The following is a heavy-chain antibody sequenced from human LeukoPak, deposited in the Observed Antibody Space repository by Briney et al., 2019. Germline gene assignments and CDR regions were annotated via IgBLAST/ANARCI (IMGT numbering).Heavy chain of an antibody. CDR2: ISAYNGNT. CDR1: GYTFTSYG. CDR3: ARDLHYYYYDSSGYRSDAFDI. V-gene: IGHV1-18*01. J-gene: IGHJ3*02. D-gene: IGHD3-22*01. Sequence: GASVKVSCKASGYTFTSYGISWVRQAPGQGLEWMGWISAYNGNTNYAQKLQGRVTMTTDTSTSTAYMELRSLRSDDTAVYYCARDLHYYYYDSSGYRSDAFDIWGQGTMVTVSS.